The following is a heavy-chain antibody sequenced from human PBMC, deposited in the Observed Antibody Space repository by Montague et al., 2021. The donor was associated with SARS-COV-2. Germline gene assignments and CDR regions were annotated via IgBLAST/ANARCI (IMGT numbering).Heavy chain of an antibody. V-gene: IGHV4-39*01. CDR2: IYYDGSS. D-gene: IGHD3-3*01. CDR1: GDSVNSPSFY. Sequence: SETLSLTCNVSGDSVNSPSFYWGWIRQPPGKGLEWIATIYYDGSSYFNPSLSSRATISVDTSKNHFSLRLSSVTAADTAIYYCVRQSFYGDTGSGYHLFVEDPYDRWGQGSLVTVSS. CDR3: VRQSFYGDTGSGYHLFVEDPYDR. J-gene: IGHJ5*02.